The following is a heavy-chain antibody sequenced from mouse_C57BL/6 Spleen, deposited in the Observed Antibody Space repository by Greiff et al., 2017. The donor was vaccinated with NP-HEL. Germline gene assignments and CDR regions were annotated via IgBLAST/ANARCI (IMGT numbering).Heavy chain of an antibody. CDR2: INPYNGGT. D-gene: IGHD2-9*01. V-gene: IGHV1-19*01. CDR1: GYTFTDHY. CDR3: AREGPTKVTSFDY. Sequence: VQLQQSGPVLVKPGASVKMSCKASGYTFTDHYMNWVTQSHGESLEWIGVINPYNGGTSYNQKFKGKATLTVDKSSSTAYMELNSLTSEDSAVYYCAREGPTKVTSFDYWGQGTTLTVSS. J-gene: IGHJ2*01.